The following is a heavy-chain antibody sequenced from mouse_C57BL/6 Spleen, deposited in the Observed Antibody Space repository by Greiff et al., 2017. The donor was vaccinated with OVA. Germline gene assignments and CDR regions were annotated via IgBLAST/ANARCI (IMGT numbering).Heavy chain of an antibody. Sequence: EVKLMESGGGLVKPGGSLKLSCAASGFTFSDYGMHWVRQAPEKGLEWVAYISSGSSTIYYADTVKGRFTISRDNAKNTLFLQMTSLRSEDTAMYYCARMTGTHWGQGTLVTVSA. CDR1: GFTFSDYG. V-gene: IGHV5-17*01. CDR2: ISSGSSTI. J-gene: IGHJ3*01. CDR3: ARMTGTH. D-gene: IGHD4-1*01.